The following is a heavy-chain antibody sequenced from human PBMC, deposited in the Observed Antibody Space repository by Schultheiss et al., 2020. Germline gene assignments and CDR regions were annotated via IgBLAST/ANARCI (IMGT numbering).Heavy chain of an antibody. CDR1: GFTFSSYS. V-gene: IGHV3-48*01. J-gene: IGHJ5*02. CDR3: ARDSHYDILTGYPNWFDP. D-gene: IGHD3-9*01. Sequence: GGSLRLSCAASGFTFSSYSINWVRQAPGKGLEWVSYISSSSSTIYYADSVKGRFTISRDNAKNSLYLQMNSLRAEDTAVYYCARDSHYDILTGYPNWFDPWGQGTLVTVSS. CDR2: ISSSSSTI.